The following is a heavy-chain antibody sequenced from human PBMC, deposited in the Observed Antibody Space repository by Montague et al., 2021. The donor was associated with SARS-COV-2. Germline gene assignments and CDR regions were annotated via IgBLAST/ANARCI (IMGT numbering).Heavy chain of an antibody. CDR3: TRDDFWSGYHDY. CDR1: GFTFGDYA. J-gene: IGHJ4*02. V-gene: IGHV3-49*04. D-gene: IGHD3-3*01. CDR2: IRSKAYGGTT. Sequence: SLRLSCAASGFTFGDYAMSWVRQAPGKGLEWVGFIRSKAYGGTTAYAASVKGRFTISRDDSKSIPYLQMNSLKTEDTAVYYCTRDDFWSGYHDYWGQGTLVTVSS.